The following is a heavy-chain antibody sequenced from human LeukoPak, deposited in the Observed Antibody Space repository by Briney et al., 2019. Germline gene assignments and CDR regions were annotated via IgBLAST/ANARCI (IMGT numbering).Heavy chain of an antibody. J-gene: IGHJ4*02. CDR3: VKEEDSSGPPSAPFDH. V-gene: IGHV3-23*01. CDR1: GFTFSNYG. CDR2: ISGSGGST. D-gene: IGHD3-22*01. Sequence: SGGSLRLSCAASGFTFSNYGMHWVRQAPGKGLEWVSAISGSGGSTYYADSVKGRFTISRDNSKNTLYLQMNSLRAEDTAVYYCVKEEDSSGPPSAPFDHWGQGTLVTVSS.